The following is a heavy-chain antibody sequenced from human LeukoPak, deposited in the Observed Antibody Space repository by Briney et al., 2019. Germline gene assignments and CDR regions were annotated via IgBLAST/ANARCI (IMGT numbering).Heavy chain of an antibody. CDR3: ARVRGSYWFDY. J-gene: IGHJ4*02. V-gene: IGHV3-64*01. CDR2: ISSNGGST. CDR1: GFTFSSYA. D-gene: IGHD1-26*01. Sequence: PGGSLRLSCAASGFTFSSYAMHWVRQAPGKGLEYVSGISSNGGSTNYANSVKGRFTISRDNSKNTLYLQMGSVRPEDMAVYYCARVRGSYWFDYWGQGTLVTVSS.